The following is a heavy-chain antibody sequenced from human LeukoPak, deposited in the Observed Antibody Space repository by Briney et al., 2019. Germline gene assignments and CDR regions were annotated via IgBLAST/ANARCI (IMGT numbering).Heavy chain of an antibody. V-gene: IGHV3-64*01. Sequence: GGSLRLSCAASGFTFSSYAMHWVRQAPGKGLEYVSAISSNGGSTYYANSVKGRFTISRDNSKNTLYLQMGSLRAEDMAVYYCARGNYYGSGQYYFDYWGQGTLVTVSS. CDR3: ARGNYYGSGQYYFDY. J-gene: IGHJ4*02. D-gene: IGHD3-10*01. CDR2: ISSNGGST. CDR1: GFTFSSYA.